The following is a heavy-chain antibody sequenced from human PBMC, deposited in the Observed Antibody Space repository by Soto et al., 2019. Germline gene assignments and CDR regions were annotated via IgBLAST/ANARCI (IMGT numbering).Heavy chain of an antibody. CDR2: IDWDDDK. D-gene: IGHD2-15*01. Sequence: SCPTLVNPTQTLTLTCTFSGFSLSTSGMRVSWIRQPPGKALEWLARIDWDDDKFYSTSLKTRLTISKDTSKNQVVLTMTNMDPVDTATYYCARGPRVVAATGGWFDPWGQGTLVTVSS. J-gene: IGHJ5*02. V-gene: IGHV2-70*04. CDR3: ARGPRVVAATGGWFDP. CDR1: GFSLSTSGMR.